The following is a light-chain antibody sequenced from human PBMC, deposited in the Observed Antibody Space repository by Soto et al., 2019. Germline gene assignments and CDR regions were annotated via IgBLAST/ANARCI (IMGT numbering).Light chain of an antibody. J-gene: IGKJ1*01. CDR2: GAS. CDR1: QSVTSNY. Sequence: EMVWTQSPGTLSLSPGERATLSCRASQSVTSNYLAWYQQKSGQAPRLLIYGASSRATGIPDRFSGSGSGTDLTLTISRLEPEDFAVYYCQQYGTSAWTFGQGTKVEIK. CDR3: QQYGTSAWT. V-gene: IGKV3-20*01.